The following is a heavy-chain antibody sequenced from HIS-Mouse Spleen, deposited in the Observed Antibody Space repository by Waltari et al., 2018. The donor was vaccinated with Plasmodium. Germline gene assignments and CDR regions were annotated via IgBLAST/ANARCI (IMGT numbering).Heavy chain of an antibody. D-gene: IGHD2-21*02. J-gene: IGHJ4*02. Sequence: QVQLQQWGAGLLKPSETLSLTCAVYGGSFSGYYWSWIRQPPGKGLEWIGEINHSGSTNYNPSLKSRVTISVDPSKNLFSLKLSSVTAADTAVYYCARGRRIVVVTAPRGFFDYWGQGTLVTVSS. CDR3: ARGRRIVVVTAPRGFFDY. V-gene: IGHV4-34*01. CDR2: INHSGST. CDR1: GGSFSGYY.